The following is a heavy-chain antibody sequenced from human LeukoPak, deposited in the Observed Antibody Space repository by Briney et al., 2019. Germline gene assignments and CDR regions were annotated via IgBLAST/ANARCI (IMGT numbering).Heavy chain of an antibody. Sequence: SETLSLTCTVSGGSISSYYWSWIRQPPGKGLEWIGYIYYSGSTNYNPSLKRRVTISVDTSKNQFSLKLSSVTAADTAVYYCARVGALGAFDIWGQGTMVTVSS. J-gene: IGHJ3*02. CDR1: GGSISSYY. V-gene: IGHV4-59*08. CDR3: ARVGALGAFDI. D-gene: IGHD7-27*01. CDR2: IYYSGST.